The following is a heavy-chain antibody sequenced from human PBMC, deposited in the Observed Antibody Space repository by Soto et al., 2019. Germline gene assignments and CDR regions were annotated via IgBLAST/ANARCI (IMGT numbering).Heavy chain of an antibody. V-gene: IGHV2-5*02. D-gene: IGHD4-17*01. CDR3: AHRQRTVYFDY. CDR1: GFSLSTSGVG. J-gene: IGHJ4*02. CDR2: IYWDDDK. Sequence: QITLKESGPTLVKPTQTLTLTCTFSGFSLSTSGVGVGWIRQPPGKALEWLALIYWDDDKRYSPSLKSRLTXTXXTSKNQGVLTMTNMDPVDTATYYCAHRQRTVYFDYWGQGTLVTVSS.